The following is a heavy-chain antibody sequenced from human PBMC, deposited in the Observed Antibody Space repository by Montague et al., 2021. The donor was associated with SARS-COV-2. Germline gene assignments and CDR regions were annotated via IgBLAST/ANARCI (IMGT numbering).Heavy chain of an antibody. CDR1: GGSINGYY. J-gene: IGHJ4*02. CDR3: ARVVAVGALDY. D-gene: IGHD1-26*01. Sequence: SETLSLTCTVSGGSINGYYWTWIRQPPGKGLEWIGYIYYTGTTSYNPSLKSRVPISQDKSKRQFSLDLTSVTAADTAMYFCARVVAVGALDYWGQGSLVTVSS. V-gene: IGHV4-59*01. CDR2: IYYTGTT.